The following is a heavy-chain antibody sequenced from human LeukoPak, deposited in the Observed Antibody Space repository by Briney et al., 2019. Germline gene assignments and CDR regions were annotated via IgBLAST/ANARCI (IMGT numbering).Heavy chain of an antibody. CDR2: INHSGST. CDR1: GGSFSGYY. CDR3: AGGRLTRRAFDI. D-gene: IGHD6-19*01. Sequence: SETLSLTCAVYGGSFSGYYWSWIRQPPGKGLEWIGEINHSGSTNYNPSLKSRVNISVDTSKNQFSLKLSSVAAADRAVYYLAGGRLTRRAFDIGGKGTMVTVSS. J-gene: IGHJ3*02. V-gene: IGHV4-34*01.